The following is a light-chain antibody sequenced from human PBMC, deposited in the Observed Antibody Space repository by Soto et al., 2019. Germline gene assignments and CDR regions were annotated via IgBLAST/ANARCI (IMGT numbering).Light chain of an antibody. Sequence: DIVLTQSPGTLSLSPGERATLSCRASQSVSSSYLAWYQQKPGQAPRLLIYGASSRATGIPDRFSGSGSGTDFTLTISKVEPEDFAVYYCQQYGTPRSVTFGQGTRLEIK. CDR3: QQYGTPRSVT. J-gene: IGKJ5*01. V-gene: IGKV3-20*01. CDR1: QSVSSSY. CDR2: GAS.